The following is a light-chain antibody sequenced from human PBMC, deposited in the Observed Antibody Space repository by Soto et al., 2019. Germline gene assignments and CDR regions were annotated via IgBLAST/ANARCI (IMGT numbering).Light chain of an antibody. CDR2: GAS. CDR1: QGINNY. J-gene: IGKJ5*01. CDR3: HQLNNYPIT. Sequence: IQLTQSPSSLSASVGDRVTITCRASQGINNYVAWYQQKPGKAPKLLIYGASTLQSGVPSRFSGSGSGTDFTLTISSLLPEDFATYYCHQLNNYPITLGQGTRLEIK. V-gene: IGKV1-9*01.